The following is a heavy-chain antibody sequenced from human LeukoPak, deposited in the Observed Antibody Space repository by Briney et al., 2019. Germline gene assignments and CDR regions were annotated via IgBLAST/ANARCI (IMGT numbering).Heavy chain of an antibody. Sequence: PGGSLRLSCAASGFTFSNYWMSWVRQAPGKGLEWVANIKQDGSEKYYVDSVKGRFTISRDNAKNSLYLQMNSLRVEDTAVYYCARHSGATFDYWGQGTLVTVSS. D-gene: IGHD1-26*01. CDR2: IKQDGSEK. CDR1: GFTFSNYW. CDR3: ARHSGATFDY. V-gene: IGHV3-7*01. J-gene: IGHJ4*02.